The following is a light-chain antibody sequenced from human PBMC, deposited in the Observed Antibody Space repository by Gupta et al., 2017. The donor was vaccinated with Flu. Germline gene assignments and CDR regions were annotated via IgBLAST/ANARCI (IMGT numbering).Light chain of an antibody. Sequence: ELVLTQSPGNVSLSPGEGVTLSCRASQHVSTFLAWYQQKPGQPRRLLIYDASKRAAGFPARFSGSGSGTEFTLTISSREPEDFGVYYCHQRDICPFTFGRGTKVDIK. CDR1: QHVSTF. CDR3: HQRDICPFT. V-gene: IGKV3-11*01. CDR2: DAS. J-gene: IGKJ4*01.